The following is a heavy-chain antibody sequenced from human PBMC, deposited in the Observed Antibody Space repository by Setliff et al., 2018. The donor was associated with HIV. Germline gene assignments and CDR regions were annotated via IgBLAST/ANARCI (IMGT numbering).Heavy chain of an antibody. CDR2: IHSGGIT. D-gene: IGHD2-15*01. Sequence: SETLSLTCSVSGASMSGFYWNWIRQPAGKGLEWIGRIHSGGITNHNPSLRSRVTLSVDTSQNQFSLRLTSVTAADTAIYYCARVFPPIRGAPFGTPPGAFDIWGQGTMVTVSS. CDR1: GASMSGFY. J-gene: IGHJ3*02. V-gene: IGHV4-4*07. CDR3: ARVFPPIRGAPFGTPPGAFDI.